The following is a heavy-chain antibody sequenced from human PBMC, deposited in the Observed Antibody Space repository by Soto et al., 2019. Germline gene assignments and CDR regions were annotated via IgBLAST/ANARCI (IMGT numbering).Heavy chain of an antibody. CDR2: IYWDDDK. V-gene: IGHV2-5*02. Sequence: QITLKESGPTLVKPTQTLTLTCTFSGFSLSTSGVGVGWIRQPPGKALEWLALIYWDDDKRYSPSLKSRLTTXKXTXXNQVVLTMTNMDPVDTATYYCARKQQLVRWWYFDLWGRGTLVTVSS. CDR3: ARKQQLVRWWYFDL. CDR1: GFSLSTSGVG. D-gene: IGHD6-13*01. J-gene: IGHJ2*01.